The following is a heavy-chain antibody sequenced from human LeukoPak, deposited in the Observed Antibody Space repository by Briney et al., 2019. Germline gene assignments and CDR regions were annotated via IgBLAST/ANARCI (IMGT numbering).Heavy chain of an antibody. D-gene: IGHD3-16*02. CDR1: GYTFTSYG. V-gene: IGHV1-18*01. Sequence: ASVKVSCKASGYTFTSYGISWVRQALGQGLEWMGWISAYNGKTNYAQKLQGRVTMTTDTSTSTAYMELRSLRSDDTAVYYCARGLLTFGGVIGGPQALEYFQHWGQGTLVTVSS. J-gene: IGHJ1*01. CDR2: ISAYNGKT. CDR3: ARGLLTFGGVIGGPQALEYFQH.